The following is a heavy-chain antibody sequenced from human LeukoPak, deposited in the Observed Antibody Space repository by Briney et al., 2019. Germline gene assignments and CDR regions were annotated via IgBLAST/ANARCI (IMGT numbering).Heavy chain of an antibody. Sequence: SETLSLTCAVYGGSFSGYYWSWIRQPPGKGLEWIGEINHSGSTNYNPSLKSRVTISVDTSKHKFSLKLSSVPAADTAVYYCARRAIAARPWDYWGQGTLVTVSS. D-gene: IGHD6-6*01. CDR1: GGSFSGYY. J-gene: IGHJ4*02. CDR3: ARRAIAARPWDY. V-gene: IGHV4-34*01. CDR2: INHSGST.